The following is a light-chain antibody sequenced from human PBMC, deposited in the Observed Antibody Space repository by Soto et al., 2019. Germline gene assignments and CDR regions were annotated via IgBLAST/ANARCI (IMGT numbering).Light chain of an antibody. Sequence: DIVMTQTPLSLPVTPGEPASISCRSSQSLFDNDDGNTYLDWFLQKPGQSPQLLIYTISYRASGVPDRFSGSGSGTDFTLKISRVEAEDVGVYYCMQRIEFPLTFGGGTKVEIK. CDR1: QSLFDNDDGNTY. J-gene: IGKJ4*01. CDR3: MQRIEFPLT. CDR2: TIS. V-gene: IGKV2-40*01.